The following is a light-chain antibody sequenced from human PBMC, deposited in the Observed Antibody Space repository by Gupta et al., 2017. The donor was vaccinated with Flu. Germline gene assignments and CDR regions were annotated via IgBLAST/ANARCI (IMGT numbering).Light chain of an antibody. V-gene: IGLV1-44*01. Sequence: QSVLTQPPSASGTPGQRVTISCSGSNSNIGSNTVHWYQQLPGTAPKLLIYSNDQRPSGVPDRFSGSKSGTSASLALSGLQSEDEADYYCAAWEDSLNGFWVFGGGTKLTVL. CDR3: AAWEDSLNGFWV. CDR2: SND. J-gene: IGLJ3*02. CDR1: NSNIGSNT.